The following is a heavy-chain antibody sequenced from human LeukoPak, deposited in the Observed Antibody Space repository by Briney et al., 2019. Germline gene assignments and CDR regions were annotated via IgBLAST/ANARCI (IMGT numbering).Heavy chain of an antibody. V-gene: IGHV1-69*04. CDR3: ARDRGGYGDYDY. J-gene: IGHJ4*02. Sequence: SVKVSCKASGGTFSSYAISWVRQAPGQGLEWMGRIIPILGIANYAQKFQGRVTITADKSTSTAYMELSSLRSEDTAVYYCARDRGGYGDYDYWGQGTLVTVSS. CDR1: GGTFSSYA. CDR2: IIPILGIA. D-gene: IGHD4-17*01.